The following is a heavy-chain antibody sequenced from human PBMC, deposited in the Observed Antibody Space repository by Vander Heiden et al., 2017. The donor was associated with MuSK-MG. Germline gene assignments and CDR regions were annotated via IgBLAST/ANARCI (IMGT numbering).Heavy chain of an antibody. CDR2: NPVFVVDT. D-gene: IGHD3-16*01. CDR3: MYMEIPSAIGGG. Sequence: QAQLVQSGAEVKRPGASVKVSCKAAGYTFSRHGISWVPQAPGQGLEWLASNPVFVVDTDYTPRLQGRVTFTTDTSTTTAYMELRNLRMDDAAIYYCMYMEIPSAIGGGWGNGPTVLVSS. CDR1: GYTFSRHG. V-gene: IGHV1-18*01. J-gene: IGHJ6*03.